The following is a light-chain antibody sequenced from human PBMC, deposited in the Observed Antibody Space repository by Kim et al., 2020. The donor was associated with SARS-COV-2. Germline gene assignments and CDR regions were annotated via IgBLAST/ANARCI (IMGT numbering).Light chain of an antibody. V-gene: IGKV3-15*01. CDR3: QQYNDWPRT. CDR2: SAS. J-gene: IGKJ1*01. CDR1: QSVSRN. Sequence: VSPGDRATLSGRASQSVSRNLAWYQVRPGQAPRLLMYSASTRANVIPPRFSGSGSGTEFTLTISSLQSEDFAVYYCQQYNDWPRTFGQGTKVDIK.